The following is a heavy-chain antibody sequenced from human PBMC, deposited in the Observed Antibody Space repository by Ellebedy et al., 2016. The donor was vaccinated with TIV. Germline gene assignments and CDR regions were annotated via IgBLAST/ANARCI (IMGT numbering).Heavy chain of an antibody. V-gene: IGHV4-59*01. J-gene: IGHJ4*02. D-gene: IGHD3-10*01. CDR3: LRGHGGY. CDR2: IYDSGST. Sequence: MPSETLSLTCTVSGGSMDNSDWNWIRQPPGKGLEWIANIYDSGSTKYNPSLRSRVTISGDKSKNQFSLKLTSVTAADTAVYYCLRGHGGYWGQGTLVTVSS. CDR1: GGSMDNSD.